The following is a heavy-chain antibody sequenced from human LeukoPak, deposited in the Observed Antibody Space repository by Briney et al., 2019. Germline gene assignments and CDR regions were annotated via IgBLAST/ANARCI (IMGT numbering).Heavy chain of an antibody. CDR2: IKQDGSEK. CDR3: ERDFHFDY. J-gene: IGHJ4*02. CDR1: GFSFSSYW. V-gene: IGHV3-7*01. Sequence: GALRLSCAASGFSFSSYWMSWVRQAPGKGLEWVANIKQDGSEKHYVDSVKGRFTISRDNAKNSLYLQMNSLRAEDTAVYYCERDFHFDYWGQGTLVTVSS.